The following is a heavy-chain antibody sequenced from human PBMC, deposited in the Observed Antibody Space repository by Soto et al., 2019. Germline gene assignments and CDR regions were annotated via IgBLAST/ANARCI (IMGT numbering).Heavy chain of an antibody. Sequence: ASVKVSCKASGYTFTSYDINWVRQATGQGLEWMGWMNPNSGNTGCAQKFQGRVTMTRNTSISTAYMELSSLRSEDTAVYYCARESYYYYYYYMDVWGKGTTVTVSS. CDR2: MNPNSGNT. CDR3: ARESYYYYYYYMDV. CDR1: GYTFTSYD. V-gene: IGHV1-8*01. J-gene: IGHJ6*03.